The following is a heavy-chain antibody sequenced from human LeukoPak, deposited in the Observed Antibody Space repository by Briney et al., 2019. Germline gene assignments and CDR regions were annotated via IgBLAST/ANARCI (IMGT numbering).Heavy chain of an antibody. Sequence: SETLFLTCTVSGGSISSGDYSRSWIRQPPGKGLAWIGYIYYSGSTYYNPSLKSRVAISVDTSENQFSLKLSSVTAADTAVYYCARGGRYYYYGMDVWGQGTTVTVSS. D-gene: IGHD6-25*01. CDR2: IYYSGST. J-gene: IGHJ6*02. CDR3: ARGGRYYYYGMDV. V-gene: IGHV4-30-4*02. CDR1: GGSISSGDYS.